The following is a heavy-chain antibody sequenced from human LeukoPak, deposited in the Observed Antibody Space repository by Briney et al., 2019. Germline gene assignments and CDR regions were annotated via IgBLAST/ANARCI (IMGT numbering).Heavy chain of an antibody. CDR2: ISGSGGST. Sequence: GGFLRLSCAASGFTFSSYAMSWVRQAPGKGLEWVSAISGSGGSTYYADSVKGRFTISRDNSKNTLYLQMNSLRAEDTAVYYCAKALLWFGELPGADYWGQGTLVTVSS. CDR1: GFTFSSYA. D-gene: IGHD3-10*01. V-gene: IGHV3-23*01. CDR3: AKALLWFGELPGADY. J-gene: IGHJ4*02.